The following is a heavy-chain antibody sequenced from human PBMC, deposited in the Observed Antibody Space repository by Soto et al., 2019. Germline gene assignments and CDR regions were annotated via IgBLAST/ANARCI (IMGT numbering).Heavy chain of an antibody. Sequence: GESLRLSFAVSGFSFNYALMSLLLQAPVKLLELVARSRSKTDRGTGDYPAPVKGRFTISRDDSTNTLYLQMNSLKTDDTAVYYWTTETADYISMEPSWGQGTLVTVYS. V-gene: IGHV3-15*01. J-gene: IGHJ5*02. D-gene: IGHD3-16*01. CDR2: SRSKTDRGTG. CDR1: GFSFNYAL. CDR3: TTETADYISMEPS.